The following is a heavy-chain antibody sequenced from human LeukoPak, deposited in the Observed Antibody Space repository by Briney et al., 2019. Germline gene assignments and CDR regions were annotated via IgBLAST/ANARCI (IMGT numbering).Heavy chain of an antibody. D-gene: IGHD1-1*01. CDR3: ARVVLVQGKYGMDV. V-gene: IGHV1-2*02. CDR1: GYTFTGYY. CDR2: INPNSGGT. J-gene: IGHJ6*02. Sequence: ASVKVSCKASGYTFTGYYMHWVRQAPGQGLEWMGWINPNSGGTNYAQKFQGRVTMTRDTSISTAYMELSRLRSDDTAVYYCARVVLVQGKYGMDVWGQGTLVTVSS.